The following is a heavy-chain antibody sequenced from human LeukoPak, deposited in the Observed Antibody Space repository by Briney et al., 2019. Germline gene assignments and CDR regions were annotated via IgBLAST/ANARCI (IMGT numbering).Heavy chain of an antibody. V-gene: IGHV1-46*01. Sequence: ASVKVSCKASGYTFTSYYMHWVRQAPGQGLKWMGKINPSGGSTNYAQKFQGRVTMTRDTSTSTVYMDLSSLRSEDTAVYYCARDRAGFDPWGQGTLVTVSS. CDR2: INPSGGST. CDR1: GYTFTSYY. J-gene: IGHJ5*02. CDR3: ARDRAGFDP.